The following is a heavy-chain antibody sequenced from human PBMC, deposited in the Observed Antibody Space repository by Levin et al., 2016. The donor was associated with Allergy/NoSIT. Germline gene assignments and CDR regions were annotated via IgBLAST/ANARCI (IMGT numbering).Heavy chain of an antibody. CDR2: IGSDGVDT. CDR3: VKDFAAD. Sequence: WIRQPPGKGVEYVSGIGSDGVDTYYADSVKGRFSISRDNSRNTLCLQMSSLRAEDTALYYCVKDFAADWGQGTLVTVSS. V-gene: IGHV3-64D*06. J-gene: IGHJ4*02.